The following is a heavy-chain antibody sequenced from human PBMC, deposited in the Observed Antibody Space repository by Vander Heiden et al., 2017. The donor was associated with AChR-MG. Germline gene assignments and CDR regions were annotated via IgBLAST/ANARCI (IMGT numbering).Heavy chain of an antibody. CDR1: GFTFSSSA. CDR3: ARDTIFGVILPDDAFDI. Sequence: EVQLLESGGGLVQPGGSLRLSCAASGFTFSSSAMSWVRQAPGKGLEWVSAISGSGGSTYYADSVKGRFTISRDNSKNTLYLQMNSLRAEDTAVYYCARDTIFGVILPDDAFDIWGQGTMVTVSS. V-gene: IGHV3-23*01. CDR2: ISGSGGST. J-gene: IGHJ3*02. D-gene: IGHD3-3*01.